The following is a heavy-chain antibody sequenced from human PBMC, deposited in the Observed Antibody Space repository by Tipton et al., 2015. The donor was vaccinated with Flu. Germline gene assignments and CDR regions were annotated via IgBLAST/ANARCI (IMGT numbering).Heavy chain of an antibody. J-gene: IGHJ4*02. V-gene: IGHV3-64D*06. CDR3: VKGPTVTRLDY. D-gene: IGHD4-11*01. CDR1: GGPLGNYF. CDR2: ISSNGDST. Sequence: LSLTCDVSGGPLGNYFWSWVRQAPGKGLEHVSAISSNGDSTYYADSVKGRFTISRDNSKNTLYLQMSSLKAEDTAVYYCVKGPTVTRLDYWGQGTLVTVSS.